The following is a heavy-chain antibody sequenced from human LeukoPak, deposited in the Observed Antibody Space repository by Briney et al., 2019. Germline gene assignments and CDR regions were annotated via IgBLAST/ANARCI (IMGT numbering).Heavy chain of an antibody. J-gene: IGHJ6*02. CDR2: ISWNSGSI. D-gene: IGHD4-17*01. Sequence: GRSLRLSCAASGFTFDDYAMHWVRQAPGKGLEWVSGISWNSGSIGYADSVKGRFTISRDNAKNSLYLQMNSLRAEDTALYYCAAYGDYSGGVPYYGMDVWGQGTTVTVSS. CDR3: AAYGDYSGGVPYYGMDV. V-gene: IGHV3-9*01. CDR1: GFTFDDYA.